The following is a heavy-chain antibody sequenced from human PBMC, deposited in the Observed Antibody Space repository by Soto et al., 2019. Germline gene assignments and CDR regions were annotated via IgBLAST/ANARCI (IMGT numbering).Heavy chain of an antibody. Sequence: QVQLVQSGAEVKKPGASVKVSCKASGYTFTSYGISWVRQAPGQGLEWMGWISAYNGNTNYAQKLQGRVTMTTDTSPSTAYMELRSLRSDDTAVYYCARAHGYCSGGSCYSCYFDYWGQGTLVTVSS. CDR3: ARAHGYCSGGSCYSCYFDY. CDR1: GYTFTSYG. D-gene: IGHD2-15*01. J-gene: IGHJ4*02. V-gene: IGHV1-18*01. CDR2: ISAYNGNT.